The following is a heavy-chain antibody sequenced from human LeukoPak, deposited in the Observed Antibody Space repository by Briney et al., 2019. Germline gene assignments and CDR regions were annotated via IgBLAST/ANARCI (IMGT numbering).Heavy chain of an antibody. CDR3: ARVGSSSWYSWFDP. CDR2: ISYSGST. D-gene: IGHD6-13*01. V-gene: IGHV4-59*01. CDR1: GGSISSDY. J-gene: IGHJ5*02. Sequence: SETLSLTCTVSGGSISSDYWSWLRQPPGKGLEWIGNISYSGSTNYNPSLKSRVTISVDTSKKQFSLKLSSVTAADTAMYYCARVGSSSWYSWFDPWGQGTLVTVSS.